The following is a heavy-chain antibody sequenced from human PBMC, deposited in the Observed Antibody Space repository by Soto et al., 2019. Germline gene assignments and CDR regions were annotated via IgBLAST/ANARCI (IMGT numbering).Heavy chain of an antibody. Sequence: QVQLVQSGAEVKKPGSPVKVSCKASGGTFSSYAISWVRQAPGQGLEWMGGIIPIFGTANYAQKFQGRVTITADESTSTAYMELSSLRSEDTAVYYCARAGFIAAAANQDYYYYGMDVWGQGTTVTVSS. J-gene: IGHJ6*02. D-gene: IGHD6-13*01. CDR1: GGTFSSYA. CDR2: IIPIFGTA. V-gene: IGHV1-69*01. CDR3: ARAGFIAAAANQDYYYYGMDV.